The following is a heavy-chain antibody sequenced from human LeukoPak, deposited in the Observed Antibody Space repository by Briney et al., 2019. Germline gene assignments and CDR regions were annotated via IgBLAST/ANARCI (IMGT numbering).Heavy chain of an antibody. V-gene: IGHV3-23*01. CDR2: IEASGGAT. D-gene: IGHD6-19*01. CDR3: AKGSGSGWYGWFAP. CDR1: GFTFSGYA. J-gene: IGHJ5*02. Sequence: GGSLRLSCAASGFTFSGYAMYWVRQAPGKGLEWVSSIEASGGATYYADSVKDRFTISRDNSKNTFYLQMNSLRAEDTALYYCAKGSGSGWYGWFAPWGQGTLVTVSS.